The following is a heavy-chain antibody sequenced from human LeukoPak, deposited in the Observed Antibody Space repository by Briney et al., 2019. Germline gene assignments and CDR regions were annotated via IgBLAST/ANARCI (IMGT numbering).Heavy chain of an antibody. V-gene: IGHV3-74*01. CDR2: IDSDGSSP. Sequence: QPGGSLRLSCAASGFTFNRERMHWVRQAPGKGLVWVSRIDSDGSSPTYADSVKGRFTISRDNAKNTLYLQMNSLRAEDTAVYYCARDLRFLGSGSDWGQGTLVTVTS. J-gene: IGHJ4*02. CDR1: GFTFNRER. CDR3: ARDLRFLGSGSD. D-gene: IGHD3-3*01.